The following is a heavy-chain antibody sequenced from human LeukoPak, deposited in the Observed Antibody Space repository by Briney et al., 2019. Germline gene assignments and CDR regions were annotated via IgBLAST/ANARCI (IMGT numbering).Heavy chain of an antibody. CDR1: GFTFSSYS. Sequence: GGSLRLSCAASGFTFSSYSMNWVRQAPGKGREWVSSISSSSSYIYYADSVKGRFTISRDNAKTSLYLQMNSLRAEDTAVYYCARGTMEDSSGYFDAFDIWGQGTMVTVSS. CDR3: ARGTMEDSSGYFDAFDI. V-gene: IGHV3-21*01. CDR2: ISSSSSYI. J-gene: IGHJ3*02. D-gene: IGHD3-22*01.